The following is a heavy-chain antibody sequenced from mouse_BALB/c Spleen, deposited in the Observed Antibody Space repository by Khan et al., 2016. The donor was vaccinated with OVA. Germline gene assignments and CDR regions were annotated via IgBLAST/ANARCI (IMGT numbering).Heavy chain of an antibody. CDR2: INTYTGEP. V-gene: IGHV9-3-1*01. J-gene: IGHJ4*01. Sequence: QIQLVQSGPEVKKPGETVKISCKAPGYTFTNFGMNWVRQAPGKGLKWMGWINTYTGEPTYNHDFKGRFAFSLETSASTAYLQINNLKNEDTATYFCERVGYSGTIDSWGQGTSVTVSS. CDR1: GYTFTNFG. CDR3: ERVGYSGTIDS.